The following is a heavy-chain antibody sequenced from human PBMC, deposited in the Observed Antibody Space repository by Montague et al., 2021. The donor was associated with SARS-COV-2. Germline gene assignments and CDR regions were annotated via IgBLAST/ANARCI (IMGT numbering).Heavy chain of an antibody. Sequence: TLSLTCTVSGDSISSGTHYWSWIRQPAGKGLEWIGRIYTSGSTNYNPSLKSRVTISVDTSKNQFSLNVSSVTAADTAVDYCARVGGDEYRFFDYWGQGSLVTVSS. V-gene: IGHV4-61*02. CDR2: IYTSGST. CDR1: GDSISSGTHY. J-gene: IGHJ4*02. D-gene: IGHD3-16*01. CDR3: ARVGGDEYRFFDY.